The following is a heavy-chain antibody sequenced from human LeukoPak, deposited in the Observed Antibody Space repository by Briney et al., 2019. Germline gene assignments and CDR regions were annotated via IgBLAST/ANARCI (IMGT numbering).Heavy chain of an antibody. CDR1: GYTLTELS. Sequence: GASVKVSCKVSGYTLTELSMHWVRQAPGKGLEWVGGFDPEDGETIYAQKFQGRVTMTEDTSTDTAYMELSSLRSEDTAVYYCATRGFSGVHDAFDIWGQGTMVSVSS. CDR2: FDPEDGET. D-gene: IGHD3-10*01. CDR3: ATRGFSGVHDAFDI. V-gene: IGHV1-24*01. J-gene: IGHJ3*02.